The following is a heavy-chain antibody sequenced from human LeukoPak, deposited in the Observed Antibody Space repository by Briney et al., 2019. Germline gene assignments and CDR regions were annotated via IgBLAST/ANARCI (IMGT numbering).Heavy chain of an antibody. Sequence: ASVKVSCKASGYTLSSHSITWMRQAPGQGLEWMGWISTYNGKTNFAEKFQGRVTMTTDTSTSIVYMELRSLRSDDTAVYFCARDRGGYSYDYIRGHAFDIWGQGTKVTASS. CDR3: ARDRGGYSYDYIRGHAFDI. J-gene: IGHJ3*02. V-gene: IGHV1-18*01. CDR1: GYTLSSHS. CDR2: ISTYNGKT. D-gene: IGHD5-18*01.